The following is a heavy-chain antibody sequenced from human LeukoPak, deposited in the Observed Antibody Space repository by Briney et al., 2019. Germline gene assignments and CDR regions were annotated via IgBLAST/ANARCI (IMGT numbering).Heavy chain of an antibody. CDR2: ISGNGGTT. D-gene: IGHD3-10*01. CDR1: GFTFSTYA. Sequence: GGSLRLSCTPSGFTFSTYAIIWVRQAPGKGLECVSSISGNGGTTYYADSVKGRFIISRDNSKNTLHLQINSLRVEDTAKYYCARGRTGAGRYYLDYWGQGTLVTVSS. J-gene: IGHJ4*02. V-gene: IGHV3-23*01. CDR3: ARGRTGAGRYYLDY.